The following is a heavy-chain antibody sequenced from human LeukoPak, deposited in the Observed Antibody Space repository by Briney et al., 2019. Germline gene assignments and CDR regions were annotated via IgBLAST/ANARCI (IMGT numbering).Heavy chain of an antibody. CDR1: GYTFTDYY. CDR2: INPNDGDT. Sequence: ASVKVSCKASGYTFTDYYMHWVRQAPGQGFEWMGWINPNDGDTNYAQKFQGRVTMTRDTSISTAHMEVSRLRSDDTAVYYCARANFLYCSSTCLFDYWGRGTLVTVSS. V-gene: IGHV1-2*02. J-gene: IGHJ4*02. D-gene: IGHD2-2*01. CDR3: ARANFLYCSSTCLFDY.